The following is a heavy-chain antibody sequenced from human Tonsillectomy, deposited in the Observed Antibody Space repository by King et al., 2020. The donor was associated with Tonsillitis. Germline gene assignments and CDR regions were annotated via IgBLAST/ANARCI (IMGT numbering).Heavy chain of an antibody. J-gene: IGHJ4*02. CDR2: IYHSGST. CDR1: GGSISSGGYS. D-gene: IGHD3-22*01. V-gene: IGHV4-30-2*01. Sequence: QLQESGSGLVKPSQTLSLTCAVSGGSISSGGYSWSWIRQPPGKGLEWIGYIYHSGSTYYNPSLKSRVTISVDRSKNQFSLKLSSVTAADTAVYYCARNNYYDSSGVMDYWGQGTLVTVSS. CDR3: ARNNYYDSSGVMDY.